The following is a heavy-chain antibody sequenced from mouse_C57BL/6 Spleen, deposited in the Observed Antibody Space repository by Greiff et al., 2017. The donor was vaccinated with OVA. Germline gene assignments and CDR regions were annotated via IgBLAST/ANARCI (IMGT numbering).Heavy chain of an antibody. D-gene: IGHD2-1*01. V-gene: IGHV1-26*01. J-gene: IGHJ2*01. CDR3: ARDGNYDYFDY. CDR2: INPNNGGT. CDR1: GYTFTDYY. Sequence: VQLQQSGPELVKPGASVKISCKASGYTFTDYYMNWVKQSHGKSLEWIGDINPNNGGTSYNQKFKGKATLTVDKSSSTAYMELRSLTSEDSAVCYCARDGNYDYFDYWGQGTTLTVSS.